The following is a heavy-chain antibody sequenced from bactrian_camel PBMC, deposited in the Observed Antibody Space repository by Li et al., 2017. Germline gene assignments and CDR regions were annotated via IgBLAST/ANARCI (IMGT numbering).Heavy chain of an antibody. V-gene: IGHV3S26*01. CDR3: VKPSPGARGGFDH. CDR1: GYTSSSFC. J-gene: IGHJ4*01. D-gene: IGHD1*01. CDR2: IDSDGVT. Sequence: HVQLVESGGGSVQAGGSLRLSCSASGYTSSSFCMGWFRQAPGKEREGVAVIDSDGVTSYAESVKGRFTISRDNAKNTLYLLMNSLKPEDTAVYYCVKPSPGARGGFDHWGQGTQVTVS.